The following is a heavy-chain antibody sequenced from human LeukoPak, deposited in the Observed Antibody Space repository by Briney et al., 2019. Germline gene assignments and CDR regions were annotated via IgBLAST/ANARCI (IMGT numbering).Heavy chain of an antibody. CDR3: ARSAR. Sequence: GGSLRLSCAASGFTPGTPWMSWVRPAPGKGLEWVANINQDGSAQYYVDSVKGRFAISRDNAKSSLYLQMNSLRAEDTAVYYCARSARWGQGTLVTVSS. V-gene: IGHV3-7*01. J-gene: IGHJ4*02. CDR2: INQDGSAQ. CDR1: GFTPGTPW.